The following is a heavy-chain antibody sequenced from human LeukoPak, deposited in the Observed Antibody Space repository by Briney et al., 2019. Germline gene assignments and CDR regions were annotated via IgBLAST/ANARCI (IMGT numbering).Heavy chain of an antibody. D-gene: IGHD6-19*01. Sequence: PGGSLRLSCTASGFTFGDYAMSWFRQAPGKGLEWVGFIRSKAYGGTTEYAASVKGRFTISRDDSKSIAYLQMNSLKTEDTAVYYCTRIKFRGIAVAGTPYYYYYMDVWGKGTTVTVSS. CDR1: GFTFGDYA. CDR3: TRIKFRGIAVAGTPYYYYYMDV. J-gene: IGHJ6*03. V-gene: IGHV3-49*03. CDR2: IRSKAYGGTT.